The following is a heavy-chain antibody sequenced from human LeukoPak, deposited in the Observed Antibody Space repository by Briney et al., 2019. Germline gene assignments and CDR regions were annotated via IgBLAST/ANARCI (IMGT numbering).Heavy chain of an antibody. CDR1: GGSISSYY. CDR3: AREGYDFWRGPSHHYYGMEV. V-gene: IGHV4-59*01. J-gene: IGHJ6*02. CDR2: IHYSGST. D-gene: IGHD3-3*01. Sequence: SETRSLTCTVSGGSISSYYWSWIRHPPRRGLEWVGYIHYSGSTNYNPSLKSRVTISVNTSKNQFSLKLSSVTAADTAVYYCAREGYDFWRGPSHHYYGMEVWGQGTTVTVSS.